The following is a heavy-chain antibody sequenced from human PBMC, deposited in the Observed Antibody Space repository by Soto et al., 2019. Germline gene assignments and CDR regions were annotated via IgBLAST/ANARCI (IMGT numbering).Heavy chain of an antibody. CDR3: GRDNSSCWTYFYDALDV. D-gene: IGHD6-19*01. V-gene: IGHV6-1*01. CDR1: GDSVSSNSAA. J-gene: IGHJ6*02. CDR2: TYYGSKWYN. Sequence: SQTLSLTCAISGDSVSSNSAAWNWIRQSPSRGLEWLGRTYYGSKWYNDYAVSVKSRITINPDTSKNQFSLQLNSVTPEDTAVYYCGRDNSSCWTYFYDALDVWGQGTMVTVSS.